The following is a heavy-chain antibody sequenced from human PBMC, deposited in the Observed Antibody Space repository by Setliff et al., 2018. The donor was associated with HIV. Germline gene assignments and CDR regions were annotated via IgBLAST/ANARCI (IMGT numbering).Heavy chain of an antibody. V-gene: IGHV4-61*09. CDR1: GGSISSGTYY. D-gene: IGHD2-21*02. CDR3: ARVPHYGGVDCWPYFYFDL. CDR2: IYTSGTT. J-gene: IGHJ2*01. Sequence: SETLSLTCTVSGGSISSGTYYWSWIRQPAGKGLEWIGHIYTSGTTNYNPSLKSRVTISLDTSKNQFSLKLSSVTAADTAVYYCARVPHYGGVDCWPYFYFDLWGRGNLVTVSS.